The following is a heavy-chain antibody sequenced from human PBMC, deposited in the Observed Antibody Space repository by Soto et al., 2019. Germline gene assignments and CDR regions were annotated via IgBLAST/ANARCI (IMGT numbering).Heavy chain of an antibody. J-gene: IGHJ6*02. CDR1: GFTVSSNY. D-gene: IGHD1-1*01. CDR3: ARVGTYYYYGMDV. V-gene: IGHV3-53*01. Sequence: HPGGSLRLSCAASGFTVSSNYMSWVRQAPGKGLEWVSVIYIGGSTYYADSVKGRFTISRDNSKNMLYLQMNSLRAEDTAVYYCARVGTYYYYGMDVWGQGTTVTVSS. CDR2: IYIGGST.